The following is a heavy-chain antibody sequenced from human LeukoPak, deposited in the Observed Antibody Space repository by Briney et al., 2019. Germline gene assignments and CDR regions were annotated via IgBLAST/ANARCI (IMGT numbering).Heavy chain of an antibody. Sequence: QPGGSLRLSCAASGFTVSDNYMTWVRQAPGKGLEWGSIIYGGSTYYADSVKGRFTISRDNSKNTVYLQMNSLRAEDTAVYYCARDFEGVHRTTNSYTYYYYMDVWGKGTTVIVSS. CDR1: GFTVSDNY. J-gene: IGHJ6*03. CDR3: ARDFEGVHRTTNSYTYYYYMDV. V-gene: IGHV3-53*01. D-gene: IGHD2/OR15-2a*01. CDR2: IYGGST.